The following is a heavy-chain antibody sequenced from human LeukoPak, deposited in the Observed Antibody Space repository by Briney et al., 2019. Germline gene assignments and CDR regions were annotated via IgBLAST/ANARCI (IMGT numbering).Heavy chain of an antibody. Sequence: GGSLRLSCAASGLTFSNYWMSWVRKAPGKGLEWVANINQAASERYYVDSVKGRFTISRDNAKSSLYLQMNSLRGEDTAVYYCVRDGTSWGQGTLVTVSS. CDR1: GLTFSNYW. D-gene: IGHD1-1*01. J-gene: IGHJ5*02. CDR3: VRDGTS. CDR2: INQAASER. V-gene: IGHV3-7*01.